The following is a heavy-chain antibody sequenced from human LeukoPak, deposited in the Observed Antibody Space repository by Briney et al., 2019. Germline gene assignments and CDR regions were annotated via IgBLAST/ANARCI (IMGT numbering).Heavy chain of an antibody. CDR1: GFTFSNAW. CDR2: IKSKTDGGTI. Sequence: GGSLRLSCIASGFTFSNAWMNWVRQAPGKGLEWVGRIKSKTDGGTIDYAAPVKGRLSTSRDDSKNTLYLDMNSLKTEDTAVYYCTTQWLGGPLEENFDYWGQGTLVTVSS. J-gene: IGHJ4*02. CDR3: TTQWLGGPLEENFDY. D-gene: IGHD6-19*01. V-gene: IGHV3-15*01.